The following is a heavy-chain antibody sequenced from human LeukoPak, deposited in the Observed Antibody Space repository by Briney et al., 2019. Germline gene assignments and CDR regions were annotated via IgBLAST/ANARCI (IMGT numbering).Heavy chain of an antibody. D-gene: IGHD6-19*01. CDR1: GDSISSGGSY. J-gene: IGHJ4*02. V-gene: IGHV4-39*01. CDR2: IYYSGST. CDR3: ARILRGGIAVAGTGVDY. Sequence: SETLSLTCTVSGDSISSGGSYWSWIRQHPGKGLEWIGYIYYSGSTYYNPSLKSRVTISVDTSKNQFSLKLSSVTAADTAVYYCARILRGGIAVAGTGVDYWGQGTLVTVSS.